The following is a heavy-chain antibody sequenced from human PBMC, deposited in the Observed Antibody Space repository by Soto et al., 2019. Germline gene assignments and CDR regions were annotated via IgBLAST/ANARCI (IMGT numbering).Heavy chain of an antibody. J-gene: IGHJ4*02. CDR1: GGSISSYY. CDR3: ARGRGSPEY. CDR2: IYYSGST. Sequence: SETLSLTCTVSGGSISSYYWSWIRQPPGKGLEWIGYIYYSGSTNYNPSLKSRVTISVDTSKNQFSLKLSSVTAADTAVYYCARGRGSPEYWGQGTLVTVSS. V-gene: IGHV4-59*01.